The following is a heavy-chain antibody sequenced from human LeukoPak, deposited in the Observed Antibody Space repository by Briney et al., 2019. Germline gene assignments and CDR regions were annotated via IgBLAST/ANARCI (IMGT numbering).Heavy chain of an antibody. Sequence: GGSLRLSCAASRFTFDDYGMSWVRQAPGKGLEWVSGINWNGGSTGYADSVKGRFTISRDNAKNSLYLQMNSLRAEDTALYYCARKVGATTLYYYYMDVWGKGTTVTVSS. CDR2: INWNGGST. CDR3: ARKVGATTLYYYYMDV. CDR1: RFTFDDYG. D-gene: IGHD1-26*01. V-gene: IGHV3-20*04. J-gene: IGHJ6*03.